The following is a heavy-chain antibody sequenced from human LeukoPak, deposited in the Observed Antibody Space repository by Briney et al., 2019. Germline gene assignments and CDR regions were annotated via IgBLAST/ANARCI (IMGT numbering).Heavy chain of an antibody. CDR2: IYTSGST. V-gene: IGHV4-4*07. CDR1: GGSISSYY. J-gene: IGHJ6*02. D-gene: IGHD3-22*01. CDR3: ARVGSSGYYYYYYGMDV. Sequence: SETLSLTCTVSGGSISSYYWSWIRQPAGNGLEWIGRIYTSGSTNYNPSLKSRVTMSVDTSKNQFSLKLSSVTAADTAVYYCARVGSSGYYYYYYGMDVWGQGTTVTVSS.